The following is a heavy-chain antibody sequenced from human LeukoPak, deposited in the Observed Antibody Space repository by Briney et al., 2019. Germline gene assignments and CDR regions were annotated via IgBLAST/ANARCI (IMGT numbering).Heavy chain of an antibody. J-gene: IGHJ5*02. V-gene: IGHV3-7*01. CDR2: IKRDESEK. CDR1: GFTFNDHW. Sequence: PGGSLTLSCAASGFTFNDHWMIWVRPAPGKGREWVTNIKRDESEKYHVDSVKGRFTIYRDNTKNSLYLQMNSLGAEDTAVYYCGRVIGYKYFDPWGQGTLVTVSS. CDR3: GRVIGYKYFDP. D-gene: IGHD5-18*01.